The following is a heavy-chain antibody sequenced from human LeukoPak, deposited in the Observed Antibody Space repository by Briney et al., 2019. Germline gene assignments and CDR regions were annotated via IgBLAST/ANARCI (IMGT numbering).Heavy chain of an antibody. CDR2: ISWNSGSI. CDR3: SKDLTSDFGGDLDP. D-gene: IGHD3-10*01. Sequence: GGSLRLSWAASGFTFDDYAMHWVRQAPGKGLEWVSGISWNSGSIGYADSVKGRFTISRDNAKNSLYLQMNSLRVEDAAVYYCSKDLTSDFGGDLDPWGQGTLVTVSS. CDR1: GFTFDDYA. J-gene: IGHJ5*02. V-gene: IGHV3-9*01.